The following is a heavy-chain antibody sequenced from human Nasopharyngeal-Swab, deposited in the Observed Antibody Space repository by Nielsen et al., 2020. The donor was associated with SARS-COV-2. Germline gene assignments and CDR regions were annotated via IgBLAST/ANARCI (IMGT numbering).Heavy chain of an antibody. V-gene: IGHV4-31*01. D-gene: IGHD3-22*01. Sequence: LRLSCTVSGGSISSGGYYWSWIRQHPGKGLEWIGYIYYSGSTYYNPSLKSQVTISVDTSKNQFSLKLSSVTAADTAVYYCARARITMIVVVNAFDIWGQGTMVTVSS. CDR1: GGSISSGGYY. CDR2: IYYSGST. J-gene: IGHJ3*02. CDR3: ARARITMIVVVNAFDI.